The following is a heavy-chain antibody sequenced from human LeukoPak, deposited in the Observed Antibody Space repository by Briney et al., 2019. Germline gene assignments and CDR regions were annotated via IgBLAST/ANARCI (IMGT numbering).Heavy chain of an antibody. V-gene: IGHV1-18*01. CDR1: GYTFTSYG. D-gene: IGHD6-25*01. J-gene: IGHJ4*02. CDR2: IGAYNGNT. Sequence: ASVTLSFTASGYTFTSYGVSWVRQAPGQGIGWMGWIGAYNGNTNYTQKRHGRVTFTTDTSTSTATMELRSLRSDDTAVYYCARVGDAYYSSAPDYWGQGTLVTVSS. CDR3: ARVGDAYYSSAPDY.